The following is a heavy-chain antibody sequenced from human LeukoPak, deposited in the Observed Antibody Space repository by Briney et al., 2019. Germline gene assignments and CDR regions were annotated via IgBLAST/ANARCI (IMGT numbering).Heavy chain of an antibody. CDR3: AREVVGGGSFYYYYYGMDV. J-gene: IGHJ6*02. CDR1: GFAFNTYA. Sequence: PGGSLRLSCAAPGFAFNTYAMSWVRQAPGKGPEWVSSISGSGGSTYYADSVKGRFTISRDNSKNTLYLQMNSLRAEDTAVYYCAREVVGGGSFYYYYYGMDVWGQGTTVTVSS. CDR2: ISGSGGST. D-gene: IGHD2-15*01. V-gene: IGHV3-23*01.